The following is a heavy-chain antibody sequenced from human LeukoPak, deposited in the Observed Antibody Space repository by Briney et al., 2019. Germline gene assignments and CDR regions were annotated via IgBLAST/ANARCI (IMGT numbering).Heavy chain of an antibody. D-gene: IGHD3-22*01. V-gene: IGHV3-23*01. CDR1: GFPFSSYA. Sequence: GGSLRLSCAASGFPFSSYAMSWVRQAPGKGLEWVSAISASGGSTYYADSVKGRFTISRDNSKNTLYLQMNSLRAEDTTIYYCAKGDYYDPKFDYWGQGTLVTVSS. J-gene: IGHJ4*02. CDR3: AKGDYYDPKFDY. CDR2: ISASGGST.